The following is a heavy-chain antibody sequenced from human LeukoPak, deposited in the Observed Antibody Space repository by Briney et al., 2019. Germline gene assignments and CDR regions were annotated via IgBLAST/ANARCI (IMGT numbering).Heavy chain of an antibody. CDR1: GFTFSSYS. CDR2: ISSSSSYI. CDR3: AREGPSAWIYIDY. Sequence: GGSLRLSCAASGFTFSSYSMNWVRQAPGKGLEWVSSISSSSSYIYYADSVKGRFTISRDNAKNSLYLQMNSLRAEDTAVYYCAREGPSAWIYIDYWGQGTLVTVSS. D-gene: IGHD5-12*01. V-gene: IGHV3-21*01. J-gene: IGHJ4*02.